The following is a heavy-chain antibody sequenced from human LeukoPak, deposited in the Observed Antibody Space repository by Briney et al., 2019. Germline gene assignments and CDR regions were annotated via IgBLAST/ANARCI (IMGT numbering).Heavy chain of an antibody. CDR2: INPNSGGT. V-gene: IGHV1-2*02. CDR1: GYTFTGYY. J-gene: IGHJ4*02. D-gene: IGHD6-19*01. CDR3: ARPYSSGGQPFDY. Sequence: ASVTVSCKASGYTFTGYYMHWVRQAPGQGLEWMGWINPNSGGTDYAQKFQGRVTMTRDTSISTAYMELNRLRSDDTAVYYCARPYSSGGQPFDYWGQGTLVTVSS.